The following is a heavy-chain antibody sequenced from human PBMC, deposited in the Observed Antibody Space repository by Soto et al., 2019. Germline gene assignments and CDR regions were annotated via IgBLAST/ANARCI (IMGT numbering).Heavy chain of an antibody. CDR3: AKVGGRLTETPNFG. D-gene: IGHD3-16*01. V-gene: IGHV3-23*01. CDR1: GFTFSSYA. CDR2: ISGSGGST. J-gene: IGHJ4*02. Sequence: PGGSLRLSCAASGFTFSSYAMSWVRQAPGKGLEWVSAISGSGGSTYYADSVKGRFTISRDNSKNTLYLQMNSLRAEDTAVYYCAKVGGRLTETPNFGWGQGTLVTVSS.